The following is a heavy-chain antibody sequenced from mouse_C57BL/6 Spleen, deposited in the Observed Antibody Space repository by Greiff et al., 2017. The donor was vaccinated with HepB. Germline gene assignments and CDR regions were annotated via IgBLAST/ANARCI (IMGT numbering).Heavy chain of an antibody. CDR2: IWWDDDK. D-gene: IGHD1-1*01. Sequence: QVTLKESGPGILQPSQTLSLTCSFSGFSLSTFGIGVGWIRQPSGKGLEWLAHIWWDDDKYYNPALKSRLTISKDTSKNQVFLKIANVDTADTATYYCARQTHYYGSSYDYWGQGTTLTVSS. V-gene: IGHV8-8*01. J-gene: IGHJ2*01. CDR3: ARQTHYYGSSYDY. CDR1: GFSLSTFGIG.